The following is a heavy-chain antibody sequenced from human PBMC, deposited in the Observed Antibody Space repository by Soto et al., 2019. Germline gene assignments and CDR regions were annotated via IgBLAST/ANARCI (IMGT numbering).Heavy chain of an antibody. J-gene: IGHJ3*02. CDR3: ARDSRRLYYDYVWGSYRYGAFDI. CDR1: GGSISSYY. V-gene: IGHV4-59*01. CDR2: IYYSGST. Sequence: SETLSLTCTVSGGSISSYYWSWIRQPPGKGLEWIGYIYYSGSTNYNPSLKSRVTISVDTSKNQFSLKLSSVTAADTAVYYCARDSRRLYYDYVWGSYRYGAFDIWGQGTIVTVSS. D-gene: IGHD3-16*02.